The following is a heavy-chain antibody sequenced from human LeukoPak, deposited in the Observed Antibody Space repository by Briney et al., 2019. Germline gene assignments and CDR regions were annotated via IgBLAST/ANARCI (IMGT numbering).Heavy chain of an antibody. CDR2: INWNGGRT. Sequence: PGGSLRLSCAASGFTFDDYGMSWVRQAPGKGLEWVSGINWNGGRTGYVDSVKGRFTISRDNAKNSLYLQMNSLKTEDTAVYYCTSRGYGGPLGGLDPWGQGTLVTVSS. CDR3: TSRGYGGPLGGLDP. D-gene: IGHD4-23*01. CDR1: GFTFDDYG. V-gene: IGHV3-20*04. J-gene: IGHJ5*02.